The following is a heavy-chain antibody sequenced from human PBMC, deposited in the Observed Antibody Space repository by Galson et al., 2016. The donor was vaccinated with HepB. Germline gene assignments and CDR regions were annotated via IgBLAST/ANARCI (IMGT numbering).Heavy chain of an antibody. CDR1: W. Sequence: WISWVRQMPGKGLEWMGRIDPSDSYTNYSPSFQGHVTISTDKSISTAYLQWSSLKAWDTAMYYCARHANPLYCSGGSCYNYYGMDVWGQGTTVTVSS. CDR3: ARHANPLYCSGGSCYNYYGMDV. D-gene: IGHD2-15*01. V-gene: IGHV5-10-1*01. CDR2: IDPSDSYT. J-gene: IGHJ6*02.